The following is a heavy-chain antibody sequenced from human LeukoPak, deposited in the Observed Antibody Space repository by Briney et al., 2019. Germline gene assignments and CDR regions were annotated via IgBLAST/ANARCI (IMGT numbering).Heavy chain of an antibody. V-gene: IGHV4-59*01. Sequence: SETLSLTCTVSGGSISSYYWSWIRQPPGKGLEWIGYIYYSGSTNYNPSLKSQVTISVDTSKNQFSLKLSSVTAADTAVYYCAAQKRGTSRPYYFDYWGQGTLVTVSS. CDR3: AAQKRGTSRPYYFDY. D-gene: IGHD3-16*02. J-gene: IGHJ4*02. CDR2: IYYSGST. CDR1: GGSISSYY.